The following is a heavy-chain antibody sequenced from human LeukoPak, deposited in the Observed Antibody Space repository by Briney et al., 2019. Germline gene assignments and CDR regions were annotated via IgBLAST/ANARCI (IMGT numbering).Heavy chain of an antibody. CDR1: GGTFSSYA. V-gene: IGHV1-69*04. D-gene: IGHD4-11*01. CDR2: IIPIFGIA. CDR3: AREVVTTNRNWFDP. J-gene: IGHJ5*02. Sequence: ASVKVSCKASGGTFSSYAISWVRQAPGQGLEWMGRIIPIFGIANYAQKFQGRVTITADKSTSTAYMELSSLRSEDTAVYYCAREVVTTNRNWFDPWGQGALVTVSS.